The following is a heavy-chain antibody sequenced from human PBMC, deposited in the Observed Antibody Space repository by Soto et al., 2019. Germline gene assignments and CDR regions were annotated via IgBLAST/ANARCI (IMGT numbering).Heavy chain of an antibody. J-gene: IGHJ1*01. CDR1: GFTFSSYA. CDR3: ARDPEAIGGYFQH. CDR2: ISYDGSNK. V-gene: IGHV3-30-3*01. Sequence: GGSLRLSCAASGFTFSSYAMHWVRQAPGKGLEWVAVISYDGSNKYYADSVKGRFTIPRDNSKNTLYLQMNSLRAEDTAVYYCARDPEAIGGYFQHWGQGTLVTVSS.